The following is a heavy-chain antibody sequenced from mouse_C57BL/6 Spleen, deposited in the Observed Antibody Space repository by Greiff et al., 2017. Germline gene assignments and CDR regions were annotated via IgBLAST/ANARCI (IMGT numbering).Heavy chain of an antibody. J-gene: IGHJ4*01. CDR2: IWRGGST. V-gene: IGHV2-5*01. CDR1: GFSLTSYG. D-gene: IGHD2-5*01. Sequence: VKLVESGPGLVQPSQSLSITCTVSGFSLTSYGVHWVRQSPGKGLEWLGVIWRGGSTDYNAAFMSRLSITKDNSKSQVFFKMNSLQADDTAIYYCAKNNYSNYYAMDYWGQGTSVTVSS. CDR3: AKNNYSNYYAMDY.